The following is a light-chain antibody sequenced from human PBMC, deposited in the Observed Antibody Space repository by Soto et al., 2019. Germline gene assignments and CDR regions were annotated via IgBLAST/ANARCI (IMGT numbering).Light chain of an antibody. J-gene: IGKJ1*01. CDR1: QSVSSN. CDR3: QQYHSWPPRT. V-gene: IGKV3D-15*01. CDR2: GVY. Sequence: IVLTQSPGTLSLSPVDRATLSCSCSQSVSSNLAWYQQKPGQAPRLLIYGVYTRAPGIPARFSGSGSGTEFTLTISSLQSEDFAVYYCQQYHSWPPRTFGQGTKVDIK.